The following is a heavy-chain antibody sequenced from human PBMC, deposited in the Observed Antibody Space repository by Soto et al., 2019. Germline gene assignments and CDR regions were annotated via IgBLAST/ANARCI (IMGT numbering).Heavy chain of an antibody. D-gene: IGHD2-15*01. J-gene: IGHJ4*02. V-gene: IGHV3-33*01. Sequence: GSLLLSCSASGFTFSSYGMHWVRQAPGKGLEWVAVIWYDGSNKYYADSVKGRFTISRDNSKNTLYLQMNSLRAEDTAVYYCARDVGGRWYYFDYWGQGTLVTVSS. CDR1: GFTFSSYG. CDR3: ARDVGGRWYYFDY. CDR2: IWYDGSNK.